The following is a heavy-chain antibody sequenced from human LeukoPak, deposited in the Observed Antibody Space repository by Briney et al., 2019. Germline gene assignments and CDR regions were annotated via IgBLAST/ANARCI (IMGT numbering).Heavy chain of an antibody. CDR1: GFTFSSYA. J-gene: IGHJ4*02. V-gene: IGHV3-23*01. CDR3: ATNAMQLHY. CDR2: VSSSGGTT. Sequence: GGSLRLSCAASGFTFSSYAMSWVRQAPGQGLEWVSAVSSSGGTTYYADSVKGRFTISRDNSKNTLFLQMTSLRSEDTAVYYCATNAMQLHYWGQGTLVTVSS. D-gene: IGHD2-15*01.